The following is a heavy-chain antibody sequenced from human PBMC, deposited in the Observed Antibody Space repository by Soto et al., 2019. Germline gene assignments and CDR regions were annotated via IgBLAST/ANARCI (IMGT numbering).Heavy chain of an antibody. CDR3: ARGPFPTAARVFDY. Sequence: QVQLQESGPGLVKPSQTLSLTYTVSGGSISSGGYYWSWIRQHPGKGLEWIGYIYYSGSTNYNPSLKSRVTISVDTSKNQFSLKLSSVTAADTAVYYCARGPFPTAARVFDYWGQGTLVTVSS. D-gene: IGHD6-6*01. CDR1: GGSISSGGYY. CDR2: IYYSGST. V-gene: IGHV4-31*03. J-gene: IGHJ4*02.